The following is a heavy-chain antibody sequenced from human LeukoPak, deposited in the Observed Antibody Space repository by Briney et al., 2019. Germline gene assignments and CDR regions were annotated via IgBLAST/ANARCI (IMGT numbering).Heavy chain of an antibody. D-gene: IGHD3-22*01. CDR2: INPSGGST. CDR3: ARAYYDISAGCGY. CDR1: EYTFSAYY. Sequence: ASVKVSCKASEYTFSAYYMHWVRQAPGQGLEWMGIINPSGGSTTYAQHFQGRVTMTRDMSTSTVYMELSSLRSEDTAVYYCARAYYDISAGCGYWGQGTLVTVSS. V-gene: IGHV1-46*01. J-gene: IGHJ4*02.